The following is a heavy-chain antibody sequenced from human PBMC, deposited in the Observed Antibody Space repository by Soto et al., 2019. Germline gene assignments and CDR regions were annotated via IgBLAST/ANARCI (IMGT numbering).Heavy chain of an antibody. D-gene: IGHD6-13*01. V-gene: IGHV4-4*02. J-gene: IGHJ4*02. Sequence: QVQLQESGPGLVKPSGTLSLTCAVSSGSISSSNWWSWVRQPPGKGLEWIGEIYHSGSTNYNPSRKSRVTISVDKSKSQFSLKLSSVTAADTAVYYCAREPNIAAAGTGYFDYWGQGTLVTVSS. CDR1: SGSISSSNW. CDR2: IYHSGST. CDR3: AREPNIAAAGTGYFDY.